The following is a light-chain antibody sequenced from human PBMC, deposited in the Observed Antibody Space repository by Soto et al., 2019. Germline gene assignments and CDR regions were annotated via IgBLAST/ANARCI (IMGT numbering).Light chain of an antibody. J-gene: IGKJ1*01. V-gene: IGKV1-5*01. CDR2: DAS. CDR3: QQYNNSWT. Sequence: DIQMTQSPSTLSASVGDRVTITCRASQSISSWLAWYQQKPGKAPKLLIYDASSLESGVPSSFSGSGSATEFTLNISRLQPDHFATYYCQQYNNSWTFCQGTKVDIX. CDR1: QSISSW.